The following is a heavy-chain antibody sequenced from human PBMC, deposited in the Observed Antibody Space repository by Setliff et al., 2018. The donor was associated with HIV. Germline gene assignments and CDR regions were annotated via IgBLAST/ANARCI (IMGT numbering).Heavy chain of an antibody. Sequence: SETLSLTCTVSGGSIRSSNYYWAWIRQTPGRGLEWIASIDDRGSTHHSPSLKSRVTMAVDTPKNQFSLNLTSVTAADRAIYYCARHATYYNFFESWGQGTLVTVSS. V-gene: IGHV4-39*01. CDR2: IDDRGST. CDR1: GGSIRSSNYY. J-gene: IGHJ5*01. D-gene: IGHD3-10*01. CDR3: ARHATYYNFFES.